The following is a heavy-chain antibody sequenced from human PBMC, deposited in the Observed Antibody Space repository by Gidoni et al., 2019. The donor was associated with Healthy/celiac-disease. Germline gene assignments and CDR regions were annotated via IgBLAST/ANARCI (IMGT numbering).Heavy chain of an antibody. J-gene: IGHJ4*02. D-gene: IGHD3-3*01. Sequence: EVQLVESGGGLVQPGGSLRLSCAASGFTFSSYAMSWVRQAPGKGLEWVSAISGSGGSTYYADSVKGRFTISRDNSKNTLYLQMNSLRAEDTAVYYCAKDPDYDFWSGYSIDYWGQGTLVTVSS. CDR1: GFTFSSYA. CDR2: ISGSGGST. CDR3: AKDPDYDFWSGYSIDY. V-gene: IGHV3-23*04.